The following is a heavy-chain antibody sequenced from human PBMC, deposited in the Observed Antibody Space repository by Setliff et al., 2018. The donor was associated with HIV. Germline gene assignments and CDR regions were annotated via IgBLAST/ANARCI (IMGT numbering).Heavy chain of an antibody. J-gene: IGHJ4*02. Sequence: GVLRLSCAASGFIFSNYWMTWVRQAPGKGLEWVANIKQDGSEKYYVDSVKGRFTISRDSAKNSLYLQMNSLRAEDTAVYYCARERQYYYFDYWGQGTLVTVSS. CDR2: IKQDGSEK. D-gene: IGHD2-2*01. V-gene: IGHV3-7*03. CDR3: ARERQYYYFDY. CDR1: GFIFSNYW.